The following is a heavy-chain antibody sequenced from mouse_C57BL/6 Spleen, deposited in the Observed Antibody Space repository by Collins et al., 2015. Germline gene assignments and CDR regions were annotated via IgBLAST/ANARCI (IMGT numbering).Heavy chain of an antibody. CDR2: INPNNGGT. V-gene: IGHV1-26*01. CDR1: GYTFTDYY. CDR3: ARGGNPYYFDY. D-gene: IGHD2-1*01. J-gene: IGHJ2*01. Sequence: EVQLQQSGPELVKPGASVKISCKASGYTFTDYYMNWVKQSHGKSLEWIGDINPNNGGTSYNQKFKGKATLTVDKSSSTAYMELRSLTSEDSAVYYCARGGNPYYFDYWGQGTTLTVSS.